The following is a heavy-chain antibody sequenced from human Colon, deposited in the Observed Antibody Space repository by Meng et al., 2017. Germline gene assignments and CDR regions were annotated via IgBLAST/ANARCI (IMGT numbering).Heavy chain of an antibody. CDR3: ARGPTTYFDY. J-gene: IGHJ4*02. V-gene: IGHV4-30-4*01. CDR1: GGSISSGDFY. D-gene: IGHD4-17*01. Sequence: QVQLEEAGPGLVKPSTTLYLTCTVSGGSISSGDFYWRWIRQPPGKGLEWIGYIYYSGSTYYNPSLKSRVTISVDTSKNQFSLKLSSVTAADTAVYYCARGPTTYFDYWGQGTLVTVSS. CDR2: IYYSGST.